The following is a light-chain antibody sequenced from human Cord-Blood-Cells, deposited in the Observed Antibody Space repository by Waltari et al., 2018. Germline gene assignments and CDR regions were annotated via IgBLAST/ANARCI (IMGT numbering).Light chain of an antibody. CDR2: DTS. CDR3: QQRSNWPPWT. J-gene: IGKJ1*01. V-gene: IGKV3-11*01. Sequence: EIVLTQSPATLSLSPGERATFSCRASQSVSSYLAWYQQKPGHAPRLLIYDTSNRATGIPARFSGSGSGTDFTLTISSLEPEDFAVYYCQQRSNWPPWTFGQGTKVEIK. CDR1: QSVSSY.